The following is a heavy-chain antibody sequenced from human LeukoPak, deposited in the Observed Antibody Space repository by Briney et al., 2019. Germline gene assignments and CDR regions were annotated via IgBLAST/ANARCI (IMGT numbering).Heavy chain of an antibody. V-gene: IGHV3-30*02. Sequence: GGSLRLSCAASGFSFTTYWMSWVRQAPGKGLEWVAFIRYDGSNKYYADSVKGRFTISRDNSKNTLYLQMNSLRAEDTAVYYCAKEIFWFGELLGGFDIWGQGTMVTVSS. CDR3: AKEIFWFGELLGGFDI. D-gene: IGHD3-10*01. J-gene: IGHJ3*02. CDR1: GFSFTTYW. CDR2: IRYDGSNK.